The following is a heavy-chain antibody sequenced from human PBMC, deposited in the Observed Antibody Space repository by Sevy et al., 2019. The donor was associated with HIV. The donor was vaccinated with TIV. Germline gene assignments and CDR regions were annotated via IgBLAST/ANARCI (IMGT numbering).Heavy chain of an antibody. D-gene: IGHD2-15*01. CDR2: IWYDGSNK. CDR1: GFTFSSYG. Sequence: GGSLRLSCAASGFTFSSYGMHWVRQAPGKGLEWVAVIWYDGSNKYYADSVKGRFTMSRDNSKNTLYLQMNSLRAEDTAVYHCAKDHCSGGSCYSYFDYWGQGTLVTVSS. V-gene: IGHV3-33*06. CDR3: AKDHCSGGSCYSYFDY. J-gene: IGHJ4*02.